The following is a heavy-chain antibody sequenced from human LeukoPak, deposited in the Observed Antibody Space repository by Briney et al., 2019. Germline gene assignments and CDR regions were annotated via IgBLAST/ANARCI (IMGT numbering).Heavy chain of an antibody. Sequence: GGSLRLSCAASGFTFSSYAMHWVRQAPGKGLEWVAVISYDGSNKYYADSVKGRFNISRDNSKNTLYLQMNSLRAEDTAVYYCARDAYYDFWSGSLRYYFDYWGQGTLVTVSS. CDR1: GFTFSSYA. D-gene: IGHD3-3*01. V-gene: IGHV3-30-3*01. CDR3: ARDAYYDFWSGSLRYYFDY. CDR2: ISYDGSNK. J-gene: IGHJ4*02.